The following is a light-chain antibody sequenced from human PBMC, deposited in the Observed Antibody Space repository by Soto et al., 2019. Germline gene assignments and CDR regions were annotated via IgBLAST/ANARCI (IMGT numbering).Light chain of an antibody. CDR1: SSDIGGHNA. V-gene: IGLV2-14*01. Sequence: QSALTQPASVSVSPGHSITISCTGTSSDIGGHNAVSWYQQYSGEAPRLLIYDVTSRAAGVSNRFSASKSGNTASLTISGLQAEDEADYYCSSYVTGGSYVLGLGRKVTVL. CDR2: DVT. CDR3: SSYVTGGSYV. J-gene: IGLJ1*01.